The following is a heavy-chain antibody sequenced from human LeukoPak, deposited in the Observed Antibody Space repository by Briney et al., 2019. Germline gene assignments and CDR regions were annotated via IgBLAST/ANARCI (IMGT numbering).Heavy chain of an antibody. CDR1: GFTFSSYA. CDR3: ARARVFDY. V-gene: IGHV3-7*01. Sequence: GGSLRLSCAASGFTFSSYAMHWVRQAPGKGLEWVANIREDGGEKYYVDSVKGRFTISRDNAKNSLYLQMDSLRAEDTAVYYCARARVFDYWGQGTLVTVSS. J-gene: IGHJ4*02. CDR2: IREDGGEK.